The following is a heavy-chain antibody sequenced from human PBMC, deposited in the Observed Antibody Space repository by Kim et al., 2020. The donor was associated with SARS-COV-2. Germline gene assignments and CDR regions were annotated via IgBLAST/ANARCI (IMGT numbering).Heavy chain of an antibody. J-gene: IGHJ3*02. D-gene: IGHD7-27*01. CDR3: ARVNWGSAAFDI. Sequence: ASVKVSCKASGYTFTGYYMHWVRQAPGQGLEWMGRINPNSGGTNYAQKFQGRVTMTRDTSISTAYMELSRLRSDDTAVYYCARVNWGSAAFDIWGQGTMVTVSS. V-gene: IGHV1-2*06. CDR2: INPNSGGT. CDR1: GYTFTGYY.